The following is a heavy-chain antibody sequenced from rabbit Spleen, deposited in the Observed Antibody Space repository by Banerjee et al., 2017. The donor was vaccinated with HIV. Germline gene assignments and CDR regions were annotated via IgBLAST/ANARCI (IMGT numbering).Heavy chain of an antibody. CDR2: INTYTTKA. CDR1: GFSFSDRDV. CDR3: ARDLVGVIGWNFYL. V-gene: IGHV1S45*01. J-gene: IGHJ4*01. D-gene: IGHD1-1*01. Sequence: QEQLEESGGGLVKPEGSLTLTCKASGFSFSDRDVMCWVRQAPGKGLQWIACINTYTTKAVYATWAIGRFTISRTSSTTVTLRMTSLTAADRAAYFCARDLVGVIGWNFYLWGPGTLVTVS.